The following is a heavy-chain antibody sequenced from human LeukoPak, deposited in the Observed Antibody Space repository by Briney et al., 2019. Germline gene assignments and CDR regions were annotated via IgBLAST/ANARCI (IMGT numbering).Heavy chain of an antibody. CDR3: TTDVAGGYCSGGSCYPFKYYYGMDV. D-gene: IGHD2-15*01. CDR1: GFTFSSYA. Sequence: GGSLRLSCAASGFTFSSYAMSWVRQAPGKGLEWVSAISGSGGSTYYADSVKGRFTISRDNSKNTLYLQMNSLKTEDTAVYYCTTDVAGGYCSGGSCYPFKYYYGMDVWGQGTTVTVSS. CDR2: ISGSGGST. V-gene: IGHV3-23*01. J-gene: IGHJ6*02.